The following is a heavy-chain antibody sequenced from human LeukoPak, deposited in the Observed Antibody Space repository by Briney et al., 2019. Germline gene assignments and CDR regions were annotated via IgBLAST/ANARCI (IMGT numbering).Heavy chain of an antibody. CDR2: IYSGGST. Sequence: GGSLRLSCAASGLTVSSNYMNWVRQAPGKGLEWVSVIYSGGSTYYADSVKGRFTISRDNSKNTLYLQMNSLRAEDTAVYYCARESPRHDAFDIWGQGTMVTVSS. V-gene: IGHV3-66*01. CDR1: GLTVSSNY. CDR3: ARESPRHDAFDI. J-gene: IGHJ3*02.